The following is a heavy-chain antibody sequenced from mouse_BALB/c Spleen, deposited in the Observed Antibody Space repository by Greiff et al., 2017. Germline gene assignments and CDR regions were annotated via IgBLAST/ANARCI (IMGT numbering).Heavy chain of an antibody. V-gene: IGHV10-1*02. CDR2: IRSKSNNYAT. Sequence: EVQRVESGGGLVQPKGSLKLSCAASGFTFNTYAMNWVRQAPGKGLEWVARIRSKSNNYATYYADSVKDRFTISRDDSQSMLYLQMNNLKTEDTAMYYCVRIYYGNFDYWGQGTTLTVSS. CDR3: VRIYYGNFDY. CDR1: GFTFNTYA. D-gene: IGHD2-1*01. J-gene: IGHJ2*01.